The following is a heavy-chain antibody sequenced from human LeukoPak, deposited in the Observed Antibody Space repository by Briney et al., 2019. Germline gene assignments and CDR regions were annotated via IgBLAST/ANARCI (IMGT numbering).Heavy chain of an antibody. V-gene: IGHV3-30*02. CDR2: IGYDGTEI. CDR1: GFTFSSYI. D-gene: IGHD3-22*01. CDR3: AKRGKDSPGYYNYFDS. J-gene: IGHJ4*02. Sequence: GGSLRLSCAASGFTFSSYIMSWVRQAPGKGLEWVAFIGYDGTEIHYADSVKGRFTISRDNSKNTVHLQMGGLRGEDTAVYYCAKRGKDSPGYYNYFDSWGQGTLVTVSS.